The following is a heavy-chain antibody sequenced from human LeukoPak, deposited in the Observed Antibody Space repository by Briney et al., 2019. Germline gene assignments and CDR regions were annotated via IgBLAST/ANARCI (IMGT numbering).Heavy chain of an antibody. CDR2: FDPDEGKV. CDR3: HF. J-gene: IGHJ4*02. Sequence: ASVKVSCKVSGYRLTDLSMHWVRQVPGKGLQWMGGFDPDEGKVIYAQKFQGRVTMTEDTSTDTAYMDLSSLRSEDTAVYLPHFWGQGTLVTVSS. CDR1: GYRLTDLS. V-gene: IGHV1-24*01.